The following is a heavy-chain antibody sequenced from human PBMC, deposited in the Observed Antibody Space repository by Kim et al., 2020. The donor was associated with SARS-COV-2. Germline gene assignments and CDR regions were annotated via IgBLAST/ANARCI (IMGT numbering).Heavy chain of an antibody. CDR1: GGSISSSSYY. Sequence: SETLSLTCTVSGGSISSSSYYWGWIRQPPGKGLEWIGSIYYSGSTYYNPSLKSRVTISVDTSKNQFSLKLSSVTAADTAVYYCARLLGYGDYVGRVREDWFDPWGQGTLVTVSS. D-gene: IGHD4-17*01. V-gene: IGHV4-39*01. J-gene: IGHJ5*02. CDR3: ARLLGYGDYVGRVREDWFDP. CDR2: IYYSGST.